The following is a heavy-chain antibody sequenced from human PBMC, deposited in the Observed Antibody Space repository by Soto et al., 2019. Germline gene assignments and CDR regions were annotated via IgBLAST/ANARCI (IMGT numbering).Heavy chain of an antibody. J-gene: IGHJ4*02. CDR3: ARHGYNYGGGYFDY. V-gene: IGHV3-66*04. CDR1: GVTVSSNY. D-gene: IGHD5-18*01. Sequence: GGSLRLSCAASGVTVSSNYMSWVRQAPGKGLEWVSVIYSGGSTYYADSEKGRFTISRDNSKNTLYLQMNSLRAEDTAVYYCARHGYNYGGGYFDYWGQGTLVTVSS. CDR2: IYSGGST.